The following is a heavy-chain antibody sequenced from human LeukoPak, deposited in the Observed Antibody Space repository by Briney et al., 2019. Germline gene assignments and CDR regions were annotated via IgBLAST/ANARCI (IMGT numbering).Heavy chain of an antibody. D-gene: IGHD6-19*01. V-gene: IGHV4-59*01. Sequence: SETLSLTCTVSGGSISSYYWSWIRQPPGKGLEWIGYIYHNENTRSTNFNPSLKSRVTISIDSSKNQFSLKLSCVTAADSAVYYCASSPLISSGWLGFDYWGQGTLVTVSS. CDR1: GGSISSYY. J-gene: IGHJ4*02. CDR2: IYHNENTRST. CDR3: ASSPLISSGWLGFDY.